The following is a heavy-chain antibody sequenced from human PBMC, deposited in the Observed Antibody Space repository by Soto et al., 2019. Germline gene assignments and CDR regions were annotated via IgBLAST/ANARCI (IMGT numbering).Heavy chain of an antibody. Sequence: PSETLSLTCTVSGGSIRNVYWSWIRQAPGKGLEWIGFIFRSGNAKYNPYLKSRVTISVYTSKNQFSLSLDSVAAADTAVYFCARAHATPLQFDYWGQGTVVTVSS. CDR1: GGSIRNVY. V-gene: IGHV4-59*01. J-gene: IGHJ4*01. D-gene: IGHD2-15*01. CDR2: IFRSGNA. CDR3: ARAHATPLQFDY.